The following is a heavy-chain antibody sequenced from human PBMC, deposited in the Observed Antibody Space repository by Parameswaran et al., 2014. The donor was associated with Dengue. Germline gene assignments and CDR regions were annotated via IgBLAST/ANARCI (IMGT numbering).Heavy chain of an antibody. CDR3: ARGVRFLEWLFPRAYNWFDP. Sequence: VRQAPGKGLEWIGRIYTSGSTNYNPSLKSRVTISVDTSKNQFSLKLSSVTAADTAVYYCARGVRFLEWLFPRAYNWFDPWGQGTLVTVSS. D-gene: IGHD3-3*01. CDR2: IYTSGST. V-gene: IGHV4-61*02. J-gene: IGHJ5*02.